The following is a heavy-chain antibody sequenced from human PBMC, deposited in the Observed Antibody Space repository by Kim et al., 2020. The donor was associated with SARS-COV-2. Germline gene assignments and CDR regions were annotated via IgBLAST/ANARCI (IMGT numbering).Heavy chain of an antibody. V-gene: IGHV3-74*03. CDR3: VRADGFWSATLFDS. J-gene: IGHJ4*01. D-gene: IGHD3-3*01. CDR2: IKSDGTET. Sequence: GGSLRLSCAASGFTFNNVWMHWVRQAPGKGLVWVARIKSDGTETTYADAVKGRFVISRDNAETTLYLPMGSLRVEDTATYYCVRADGFWSATLFDSWG. CDR1: GFTFNNVW.